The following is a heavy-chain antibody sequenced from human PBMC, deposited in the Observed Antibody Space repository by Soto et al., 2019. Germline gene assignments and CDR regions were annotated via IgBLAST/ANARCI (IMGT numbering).Heavy chain of an antibody. CDR1: GGSISSSSYY. D-gene: IGHD2-21*02. CDR2: IYHSGST. V-gene: IGHV4-30-2*01. CDR3: ASSARGDYNWFDP. J-gene: IGHJ5*02. Sequence: SETLSLTCTVSGGSISSSSYYWSWIRQPPGKGLEWIGYIYHSGSTYYNPSLKSRVTISVDRSKNQFSLKLSSVTAADTAVYYCASSARGDYNWFDPWGQGTLVTVSS.